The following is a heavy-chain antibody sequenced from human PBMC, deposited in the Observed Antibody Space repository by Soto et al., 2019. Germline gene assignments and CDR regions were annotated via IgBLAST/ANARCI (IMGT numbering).Heavy chain of an antibody. Sequence: QVQLVQSGAEVKKPGSSVKVSCKASGGTFSSYAISWVRQAPGQGLEWMGGIIPSFGTANYAQKFQGRVTITAAESTSTAYMELSSLRSEDTAVYYCAGDGSGWDAGWFDPWGQGTLFTVSS. CDR1: GGTFSSYA. J-gene: IGHJ5*02. V-gene: IGHV1-69*01. CDR3: AGDGSGWDAGWFDP. D-gene: IGHD3-3*01. CDR2: IIPSFGTA.